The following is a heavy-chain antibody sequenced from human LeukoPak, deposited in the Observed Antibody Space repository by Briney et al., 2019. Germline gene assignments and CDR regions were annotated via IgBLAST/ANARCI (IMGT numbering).Heavy chain of an antibody. J-gene: IGHJ6*02. CDR2: INPISGTA. Sequence: GSSVKVSCKASGDSINTYTINWVRQAPGQGLEWMGEINPISGTANYAQKFQGKVTITADESTSTAYMELSSLRSEDTAVYYCARDKFLEWSSGFYGMDVWGQGTTVMVSS. V-gene: IGHV1-69*01. CDR3: ARDKFLEWSSGFYGMDV. D-gene: IGHD3-3*01. CDR1: GDSINTYT.